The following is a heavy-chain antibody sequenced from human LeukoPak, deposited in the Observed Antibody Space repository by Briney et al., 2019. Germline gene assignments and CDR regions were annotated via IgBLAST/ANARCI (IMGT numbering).Heavy chain of an antibody. CDR2: FYNSGST. J-gene: IGHJ4*02. V-gene: IGHV4-39*01. CDR1: GGSIDSSDYY. D-gene: IGHD1-1*01. CDR3: ARRKRPGDYFDF. Sequence: SETLSLTCTVSGGSIDSSDYYWGWVRQPPGKGLEWIGCFYNSGSTYLNPSLKSRVTIFADTSKNQFSLEPKSVTAADTAVYYCARRKRPGDYFDFWGQGILVTVSS.